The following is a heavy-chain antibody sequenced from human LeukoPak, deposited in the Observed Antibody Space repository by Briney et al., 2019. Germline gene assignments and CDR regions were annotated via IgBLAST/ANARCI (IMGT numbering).Heavy chain of an antibody. Sequence: GGSVKVSCKASGYTFTSNYIHWVRQAPGQGLEWMGGIIPIFGTANYAQKFQGRVTITADESTSTAYMELSSLRSEDTAVYYCARDSEGYDIWGQGTMVTVSS. V-gene: IGHV1-69*13. CDR2: IIPIFGTA. CDR3: ARDSEGYDI. D-gene: IGHD2-15*01. J-gene: IGHJ3*02. CDR1: GYTFTSNY.